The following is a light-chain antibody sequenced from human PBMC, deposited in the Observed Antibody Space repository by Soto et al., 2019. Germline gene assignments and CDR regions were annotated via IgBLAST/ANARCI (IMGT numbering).Light chain of an antibody. CDR3: QQLNNYPLT. Sequence: DIQLTQSPSFLSASVGDRVTITCRASQGISGYLAWYQQKPGQAPKLLIYAASILQSGVPSRFSGSGSGTEFTLTISSLQPEHFATYYCQQLNNYPLTCGGGTKVEIK. V-gene: IGKV1-9*01. J-gene: IGKJ4*01. CDR1: QGISGY. CDR2: AAS.